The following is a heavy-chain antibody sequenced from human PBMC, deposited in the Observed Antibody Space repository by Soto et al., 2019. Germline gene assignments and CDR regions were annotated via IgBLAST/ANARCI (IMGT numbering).Heavy chain of an antibody. CDR1: GYTFTSYG. Sequence: ASVKVSCKASGYTFTSYGISWVRQAPGQGLEWMGRIIPILGIANYAQKFQGRVTITADKSTSTAYMELSSLRSEDTAVYYCARAKRPDNWFDPWGQGTLVTVSS. V-gene: IGHV1-69*04. CDR3: ARAKRPDNWFDP. CDR2: IIPILGIA. J-gene: IGHJ5*02. D-gene: IGHD6-6*01.